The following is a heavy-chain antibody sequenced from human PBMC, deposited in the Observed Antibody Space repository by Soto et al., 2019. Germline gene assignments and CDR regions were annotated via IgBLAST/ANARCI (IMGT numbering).Heavy chain of an antibody. V-gene: IGHV4-30-2*05. D-gene: IGHD6-13*01. CDR2: IYHSGST. CDR3: ARGTGYSSSWGIDY. Sequence: SETLSLTCAVSGGSISSGGYSWIWIRQPPGKGLEWIGYIYHSGSTYYNPSLKSRVTISVDTSKNQFSLKLSSVTAADTAVYYCARGTGYSSSWGIDYWGQGTLVTVSS. J-gene: IGHJ4*02. CDR1: GGSISSGGYS.